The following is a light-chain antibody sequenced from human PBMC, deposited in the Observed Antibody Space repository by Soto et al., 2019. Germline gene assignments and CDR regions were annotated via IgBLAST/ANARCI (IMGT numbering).Light chain of an antibody. CDR3: SSYAGSNNLV. J-gene: IGLJ2*01. CDR2: EVT. V-gene: IGLV2-8*01. CDR1: SSDVGGYNS. Sequence: QSALTQPPSASGSPGQSVTISCTGTSSDVGGYNSVSWYQQHPGKAPKLMIYEVTERPSGVPGRFSGSKSGNTASLTVSGLQAEDEADYYCSSYAGSNNLVFGGGTKLTVL.